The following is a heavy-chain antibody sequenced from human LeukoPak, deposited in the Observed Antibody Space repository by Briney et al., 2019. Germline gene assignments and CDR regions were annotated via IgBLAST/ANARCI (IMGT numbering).Heavy chain of an antibody. CDR2: IIPIFGTA. D-gene: IGHD1-26*01. CDR1: GGTFSGYA. Sequence: SVKVSCKASGGTFSGYAISWVRQAPGQGLEWMGGIIPIFGTANYAQKFQGRVTIIADESTSTAYMELSSLRSEDTAVYYCARGVVGATTGAYSFDYWGRGTLVTVSS. J-gene: IGHJ4*02. V-gene: IGHV1-69*13. CDR3: ARGVVGATTGAYSFDY.